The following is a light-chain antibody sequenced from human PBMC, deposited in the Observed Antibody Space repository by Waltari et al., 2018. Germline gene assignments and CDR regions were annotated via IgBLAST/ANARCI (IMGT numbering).Light chain of an antibody. Sequence: QSALTQPASVSGSPGQSITISCPGTSSDVGSYNLVSRYQQHPGKAPKLMIYEDNKRPSGVSNRFSGSKSGNTASLTISVLQAEDEADYYCCSYAGSAIWVFGGGTKLTVL. V-gene: IGLV2-23*01. CDR2: EDN. J-gene: IGLJ3*02. CDR1: SSDVGSYNL. CDR3: CSYAGSAIWV.